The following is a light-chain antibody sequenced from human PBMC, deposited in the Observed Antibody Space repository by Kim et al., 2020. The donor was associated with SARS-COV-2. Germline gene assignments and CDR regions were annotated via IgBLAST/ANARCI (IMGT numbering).Light chain of an antibody. Sequence: LSTGERATLSCRASQRVSSCYLAWYQQKPGQAPKLLIYGASSRATGIPDRFSGSGSGTVFTLTISRLEPEDFAVYYCQLYGSSRTFGQGTKVDIK. J-gene: IGKJ1*01. CDR2: GAS. CDR1: QRVSSCY. CDR3: QLYGSSRT. V-gene: IGKV3-20*01.